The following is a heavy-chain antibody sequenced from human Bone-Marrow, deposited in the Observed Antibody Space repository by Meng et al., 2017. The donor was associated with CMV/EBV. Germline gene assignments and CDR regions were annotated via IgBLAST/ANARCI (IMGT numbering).Heavy chain of an antibody. Sequence: ASVKVSCKASGYTFTSYGISWVRQAPGQGLEWMGWISAYNGNTNYAQKLQGRVTMTRNTSISTAYMELSSLRSEDTAVYYCARVFDYWGQGTLVTVSS. CDR2: ISAYNGNT. CDR1: GYTFTSYG. V-gene: IGHV1-18*01. J-gene: IGHJ4*02. CDR3: ARVFDY.